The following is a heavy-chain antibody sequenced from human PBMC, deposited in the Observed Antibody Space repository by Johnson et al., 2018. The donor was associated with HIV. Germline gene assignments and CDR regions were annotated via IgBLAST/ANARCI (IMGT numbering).Heavy chain of an antibody. V-gene: IGHV3-20*04. CDR1: GFTFDDYD. CDR2: INWNGGST. D-gene: IGHD2-21*02. J-gene: IGHJ3*02. CDR3: ARDHRAYCGGDCYSDAFDI. Sequence: VQLVESGGGVVRPGGSLRLSCAASGFTFDDYDMSWVRQAPGKGLEWVSNINWNGGSTGYADSVKGRFPIFRDNAKNSLYIQMSGLREEDTALYYCARDHRAYCGGDCYSDAFDIWGQGTMVTVSS.